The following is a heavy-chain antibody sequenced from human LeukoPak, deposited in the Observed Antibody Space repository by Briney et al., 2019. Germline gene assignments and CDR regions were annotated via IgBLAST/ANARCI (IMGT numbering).Heavy chain of an antibody. D-gene: IGHD6-19*01. CDR1: GFTFSSYW. J-gene: IGHJ4*02. V-gene: IGHV3-7*04. CDR2: IKQDGSEK. CDR3: ARDRTGSGWYKDY. Sequence: QPGGSLRLSCAASGFTFSSYWMSWVRRAPGKGLEWVANIKQDGSEKYYVDSVKGRFTISRDNAKTSLYLQMNSLRAEDTAVYYCARDRTGSGWYKDYWGQGTLVTVSS.